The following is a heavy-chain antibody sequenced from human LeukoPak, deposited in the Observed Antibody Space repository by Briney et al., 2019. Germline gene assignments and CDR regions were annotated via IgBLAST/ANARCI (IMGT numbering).Heavy chain of an antibody. J-gene: IGHJ3*02. Sequence: GGSLRLSCAASGFTFSSYSMNWVRQAPGKGREWVSSISSSSSYIYYADSVKGRFTISRDNAKNSLYLQMNSLRAEDTAVYYCAKGRAIEAFDIWGQGTMVTVSS. CDR2: ISSSSSYI. CDR3: AKGRAIEAFDI. CDR1: GFTFSSYS. V-gene: IGHV3-21*01. D-gene: IGHD3-22*01.